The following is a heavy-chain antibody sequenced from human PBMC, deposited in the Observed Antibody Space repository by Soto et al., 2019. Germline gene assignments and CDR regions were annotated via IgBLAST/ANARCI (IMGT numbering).Heavy chain of an antibody. J-gene: IGHJ6*02. Sequence: PWGSLRLSCAASGFTFSSYWMHWVRQAPGKELVWVSRMNEDGGTTDYADSVKGRFTISRDNAKNTLYLQMNSLRVEDTAVYYCASDLSGRADVWGQGTTVTVSS. D-gene: IGHD3-10*01. CDR2: MNEDGGTT. V-gene: IGHV3-74*01. CDR3: ASDLSGRADV. CDR1: GFTFSSYW.